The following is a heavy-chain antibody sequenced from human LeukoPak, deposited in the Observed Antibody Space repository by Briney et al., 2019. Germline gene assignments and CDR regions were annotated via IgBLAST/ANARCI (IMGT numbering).Heavy chain of an antibody. Sequence: QAGGSLRLSCAASGFTFSSYAMSWVRQAPGKGLEWVSAISGSGGSTYYADSVKGRFTISRDNSKNTLYLQMNSLRAEDTAVYYCAKEENFGVVLSGRIGDFDYWGQGTLVTVSS. V-gene: IGHV3-23*01. CDR1: GFTFSSYA. CDR3: AKEENFGVVLSGRIGDFDY. J-gene: IGHJ4*02. CDR2: ISGSGGST. D-gene: IGHD3-3*01.